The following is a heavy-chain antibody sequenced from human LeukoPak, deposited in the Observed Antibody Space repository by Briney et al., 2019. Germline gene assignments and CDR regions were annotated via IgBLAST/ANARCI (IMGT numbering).Heavy chain of an antibody. V-gene: IGHV3-21*01. CDR1: GFTFSSYS. Sequence: AGGSLRLFCAASGFTFSSYSMNWVRQAPGKGLEWVSSISSSSSYIYYADSVKGRFTISRDNAKNSLYLQMNSLRAEDTAVYYCARVFDVVVPAAIGYWGQGTLVTVSS. CDR2: ISSSSSYI. CDR3: ARVFDVVVPAAIGY. D-gene: IGHD2-2*02. J-gene: IGHJ4*02.